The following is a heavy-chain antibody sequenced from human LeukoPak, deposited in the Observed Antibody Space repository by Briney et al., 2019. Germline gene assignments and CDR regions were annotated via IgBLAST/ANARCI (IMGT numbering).Heavy chain of an antibody. Sequence: GGSLRLSCAASGFPFSSFWMSWVRQAPGKGLEWVANIRQDGSEKYYVDSVKGRFTISRGNANNSLYLQMSSLGVEDTAVYYCARTYRRGYFDYWGQGTLVTVSS. J-gene: IGHJ4*02. CDR2: IRQDGSEK. D-gene: IGHD2-2*01. V-gene: IGHV3-7*01. CDR3: ARTYRRGYFDY. CDR1: GFPFSSFW.